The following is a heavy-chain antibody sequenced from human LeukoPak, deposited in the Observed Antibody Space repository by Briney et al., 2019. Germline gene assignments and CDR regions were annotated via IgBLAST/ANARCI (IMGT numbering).Heavy chain of an antibody. J-gene: IGHJ4*02. V-gene: IGHV1-3*03. CDR2: INTGNGNT. CDR3: ARDTNGDSDY. D-gene: IGHD4-17*01. Sequence: GASVKVSCKASGYIFTTYAMHWVRQAPGQRLEWMGWINTGNGNTKYSQEFQGRVTITRDTSASTVYMELSSLRSDDVAVYYCARDTNGDSDYWGQGTLVTVSS. CDR1: GYIFTTYA.